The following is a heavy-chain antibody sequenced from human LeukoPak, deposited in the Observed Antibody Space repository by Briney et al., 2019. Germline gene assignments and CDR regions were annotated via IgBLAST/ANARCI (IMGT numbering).Heavy chain of an antibody. J-gene: IGHJ2*01. D-gene: IGHD4-17*01. CDR1: GGSFSGYY. V-gene: IGHV4-34*01. Sequence: SETLSLTCAVYGGSFSGYYWSWIRQPPGKGLEWIGEINHSGSTNYNPSLKSRVTISVDTSKNQFSLRLSPVTAADTAVYYCARRIALYYGDYGWYFDLWGRGTLVTVSS. CDR2: INHSGST. CDR3: ARRIALYYGDYGWYFDL.